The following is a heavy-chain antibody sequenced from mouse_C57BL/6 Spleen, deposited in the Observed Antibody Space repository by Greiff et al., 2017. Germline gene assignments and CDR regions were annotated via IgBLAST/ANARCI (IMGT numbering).Heavy chain of an antibody. CDR1: GFNIKDDY. CDR2: IDPENGDT. CDR3: TTPAWFAY. J-gene: IGHJ3*01. Sequence: VQLQQSGAELVRPGASVKLSCTASGFNIKDDYMHWVKQRPEQGLEWIGWIDPENGDTAYASKFQGKATITADKSSITAYLQLSSLSSEDTAVYYCTTPAWFAYWGQGTLVTVSA. V-gene: IGHV14-4*01.